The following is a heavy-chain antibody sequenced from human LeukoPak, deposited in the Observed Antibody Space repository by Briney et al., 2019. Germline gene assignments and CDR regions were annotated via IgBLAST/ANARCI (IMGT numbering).Heavy chain of an antibody. V-gene: IGHV4-39*07. J-gene: IGHJ4*02. CDR1: GGSISSSSYY. CDR3: ARGQFLYSTGWPSTIRFDY. Sequence: SETLSLTCTVSGGSISSSSYYWDWIRQPPGKGLEWIGSIPYSGSTYYNPSLKSRVTISVDTSKNHFSLKLSSVTAADTAVYYCARGQFLYSTGWPSTIRFDYWGQGALVTVSS. CDR2: IPYSGST. D-gene: IGHD6-19*01.